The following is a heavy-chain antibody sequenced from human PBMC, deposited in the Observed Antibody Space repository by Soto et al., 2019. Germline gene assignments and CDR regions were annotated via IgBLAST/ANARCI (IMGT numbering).Heavy chain of an antibody. J-gene: IGHJ6*02. Sequence: QVQLVQSGAEVKKPGSSVKVSCKASGGTFSSYAISWVRQAPGQGLEWMGGIIPIFDTADYARKFQGRVTNTADESTNTAYMELSRLRSEHTAVYYCAVHSSRVPGYYYRMVVWGQGTTVTVSS. CDR2: IIPIFDTA. D-gene: IGHD3-22*01. V-gene: IGHV1-69*12. CDR3: AVHSSRVPGYYYRMVV. CDR1: GGTFSSYA.